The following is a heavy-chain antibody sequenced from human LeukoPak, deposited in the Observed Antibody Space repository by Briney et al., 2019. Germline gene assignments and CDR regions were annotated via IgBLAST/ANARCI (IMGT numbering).Heavy chain of an antibody. CDR3: AREGLDLWSGYLQD. V-gene: IGHV4-4*07. J-gene: IGHJ4*02. CDR1: GGSFSSYY. CDR2: INVKGDI. D-gene: IGHD3-3*01. Sequence: KPSETLSLTCAVYGGSFSSYYWTWVRQPAGSGLEWIGRINVKGDINYNPSLKSRVTMSVDTSKNQFSLKMTSLTAPDTAVYFCAREGLDLWSGYLQDWGRGTLVTVSS.